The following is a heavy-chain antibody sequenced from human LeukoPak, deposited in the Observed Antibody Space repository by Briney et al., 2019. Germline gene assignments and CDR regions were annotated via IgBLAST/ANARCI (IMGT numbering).Heavy chain of an antibody. CDR2: IYYSGST. CDR1: GGSISSGGYY. J-gene: IGHJ4*02. V-gene: IGHV4-31*03. Sequence: SETLSLTCTVSGGSISSGGYYWSWIRQHPGKGLEWIGYIYYSGSTYYNPSLKSRVTISVDTSKNQFSLKLSSVTAAGTAVYYCASTIKYSGSQYFDYWGQGTLVTVSS. CDR3: ASTIKYSGSQYFDY. D-gene: IGHD1-26*01.